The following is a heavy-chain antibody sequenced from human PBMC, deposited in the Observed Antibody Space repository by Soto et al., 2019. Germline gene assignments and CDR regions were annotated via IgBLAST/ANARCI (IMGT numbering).Heavy chain of an antibody. D-gene: IGHD3-3*01. CDR3: ARENYDDYYYYMDV. CDR1: GFRVSSHW. CDR2: INADGSYT. J-gene: IGHJ6*03. Sequence: EVQLVESGGHLAQPGGSLRLSCTASGFRVSSHWMHWVRQGPGKGLVWVSRINADGSYTTYGDSVKGRFTISRDNAKNTLFLQMNSLRAEDTGVYYCARENYDDYYYYMDVWGKGTTVTVSS. V-gene: IGHV3-74*01.